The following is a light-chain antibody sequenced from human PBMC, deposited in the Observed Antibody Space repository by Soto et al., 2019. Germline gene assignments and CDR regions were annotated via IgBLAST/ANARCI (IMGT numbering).Light chain of an antibody. CDR3: QQYAASPIT. J-gene: IGKJ4*01. V-gene: IGKV3-20*01. Sequence: PGERATLSCRASQSVGRNYLAWYQQKPGQAPRLLIYDASSRATGVPDRFGGSGSGTDFTLAINRLEPEDFAVYYCQQYAASPITFGGGPKVQIK. CDR2: DAS. CDR1: QSVGRNY.